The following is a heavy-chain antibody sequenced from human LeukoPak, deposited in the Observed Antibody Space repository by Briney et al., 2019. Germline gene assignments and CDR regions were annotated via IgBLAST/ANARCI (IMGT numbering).Heavy chain of an antibody. V-gene: IGHV3-23*01. CDR3: ATSTAAAGTD. CDR2: ITNSGDGT. Sequence: GGSLRLSCAASGFTFSNSAMSWVRQAPGKGLEWVSSITNSGDGTYYADSVKGRFTISRDNAQNSLYLQMNSLRAEDTAIYYCATSTAAAGTDWGQGTLVTVSS. D-gene: IGHD6-13*01. J-gene: IGHJ4*02. CDR1: GFTFSNSA.